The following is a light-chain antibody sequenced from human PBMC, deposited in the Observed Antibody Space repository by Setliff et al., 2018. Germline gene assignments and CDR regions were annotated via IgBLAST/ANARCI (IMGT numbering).Light chain of an antibody. CDR3: CSHTISSTRV. J-gene: IGLJ1*01. Sequence: QSVLTQPASVSGSPGQSITISCSGTSNDVGSYDLVSWYQQHPGKAPKLMIYNVGNRPSGVSNRFSGSKSGNTASLTISGLQAEDEADYYCCSHTISSTRVFGTGTKVTVL. V-gene: IGLV2-14*01. CDR2: NVG. CDR1: SNDVGSYDL.